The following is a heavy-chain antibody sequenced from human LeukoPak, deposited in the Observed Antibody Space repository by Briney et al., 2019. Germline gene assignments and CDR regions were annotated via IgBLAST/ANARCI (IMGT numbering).Heavy chain of an antibody. V-gene: IGHV4-38-2*01. Sequence: PSETLSLTCAVSRYSISSGYYWGWIQQSPGTGLEWIGSIYRSGSALYNPSLKSRVTISGNTAKNQSSLKLSSVTAADTAVYYCARVPYYDTTGYLLPLFDYWGQGTLVTVSS. D-gene: IGHD3-22*01. J-gene: IGHJ4*02. CDR2: IYRSGSA. CDR1: RYSISSGYY. CDR3: ARVPYYDTTGYLLPLFDY.